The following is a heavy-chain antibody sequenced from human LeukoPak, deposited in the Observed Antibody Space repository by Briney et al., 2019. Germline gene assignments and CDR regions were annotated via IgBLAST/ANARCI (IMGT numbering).Heavy chain of an antibody. CDR1: GGSISSYY. CDR3: AGGDCSSTSCYWDNWFDP. Sequence: SETLSLTCTVSGGSISSYYWSWIRQPAGKGLEWIGRIYTSGSTNYNPSLKSRVTISLDTSKNQFSLKLSFVTAADTAVYYCAGGDCSSTSCYWDNWFDPWGQGTLVTVSS. D-gene: IGHD2-2*01. J-gene: IGHJ5*02. V-gene: IGHV4-4*07. CDR2: IYTSGST.